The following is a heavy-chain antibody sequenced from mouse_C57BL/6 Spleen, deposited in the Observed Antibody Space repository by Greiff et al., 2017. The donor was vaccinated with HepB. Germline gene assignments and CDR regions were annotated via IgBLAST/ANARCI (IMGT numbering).Heavy chain of an antibody. CDR1: GYTFTDYY. J-gene: IGHJ4*01. V-gene: IGHV1-76*01. Sequence: VQLQQSGAELVRPGASVKLSCKASGYTFTDYYINWVKQRPGQGLEWIARIYPGSGNTYYNEKFKGKATLTAEKSSSTAYMQLSSLTSEDSAVYFCARHMDDYGSSLGAMDYWGQGTSVTVSS. D-gene: IGHD1-1*01. CDR3: ARHMDDYGSSLGAMDY. CDR2: IYPGSGNT.